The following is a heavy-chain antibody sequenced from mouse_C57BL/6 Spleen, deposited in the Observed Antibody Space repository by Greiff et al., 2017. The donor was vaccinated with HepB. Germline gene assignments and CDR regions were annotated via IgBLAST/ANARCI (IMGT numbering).Heavy chain of an antibody. CDR3: ARWATEVDY. D-gene: IGHD3-1*01. V-gene: IGHV1-55*01. CDR2: IYPGSGST. Sequence: QVQLQQSGAELVKPGASVKMSCKASGYTFTSYWINWVKQRPGQGLEWIGDIYPGSGSTNYNEKFKSKATLTVDTSSSTAYMQLSSLTSEDSAVYYCARWATEVDYWGKATTLTVYS. CDR1: GYTFTSYW. J-gene: IGHJ2*01.